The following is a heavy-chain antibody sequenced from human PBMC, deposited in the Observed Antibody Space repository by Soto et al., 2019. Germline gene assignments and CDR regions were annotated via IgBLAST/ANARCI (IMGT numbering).Heavy chain of an antibody. D-gene: IGHD2-15*01. CDR1: GGTFSSHA. V-gene: IGHV1-69*12. CDR2: IIPIFGTA. J-gene: IGHJ6*02. CDR3: ARGRYCSGTSCKPYDYGMEV. Sequence: QVQLVQSGAEVKKPGSSVKVSCKASGGTFSSHAITWVRQAPGQGLEWMGGIIPIFGTAIYAQKFQGSVTITADESTTTTYMELSNLRSEDTAVYYCARGRYCSGTSCKPYDYGMEVWGQGTTVTVSS.